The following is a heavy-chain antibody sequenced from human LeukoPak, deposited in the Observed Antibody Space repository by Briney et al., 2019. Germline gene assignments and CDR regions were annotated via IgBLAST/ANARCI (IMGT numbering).Heavy chain of an antibody. D-gene: IGHD3-10*01. CDR2: ISGGGGDT. CDR1: GFTFSNYA. CDR3: AKKTSGSLSYYYDMDV. V-gene: IGHV3-23*01. J-gene: IGHJ6*02. Sequence: GGSLRLSCAASGFTFSNYAMNWVRQAPGKGLEWVSGISGGGGDTYYADSVKGRFTISRDNSKNTLYLQMNSLRAEDTAVYYCAKKTSGSLSYYYDMDVWGQGTTVTVSS.